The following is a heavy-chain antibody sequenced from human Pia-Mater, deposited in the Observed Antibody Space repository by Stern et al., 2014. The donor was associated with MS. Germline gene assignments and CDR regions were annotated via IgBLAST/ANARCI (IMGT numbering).Heavy chain of an antibody. J-gene: IGHJ5*02. D-gene: IGHD2-8*01. V-gene: IGHV7-4-1*02. CDR2: INTNTGKP. Sequence: VQLVQSGSELKKPGASVKGSCKASGYNFRNYAMNWVRQAPGQGLEWMGWINTNTGKPLYAQGFTGRFVFSLDTSVSTAYLQISSLKTEDTAVYYCASRGAGEFGVSPTGSWGQGTLVTVSS. CDR3: ASRGAGEFGVSPTGS. CDR1: GYNFRNYA.